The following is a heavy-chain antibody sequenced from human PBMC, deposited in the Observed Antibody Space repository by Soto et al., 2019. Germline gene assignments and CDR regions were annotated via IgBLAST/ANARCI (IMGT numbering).Heavy chain of an antibody. V-gene: IGHV4-31*03. CDR3: ASRDVDTTLVGNDY. D-gene: IGHD5-18*01. J-gene: IGHJ4*02. CDR2: IYYSGTT. CDR1: GGSISSGGYY. Sequence: QVHLQESGPGLVKPSQTLALTCTVSGGSISSGGYYWYWVRQHPEKGLEWIGFIYYSGTTYYNPSLKSRVTMSVGTSKNQFPLKLPYVTVAATAVYYCASRDVDTTLVGNDYWGQGSLVVVSS.